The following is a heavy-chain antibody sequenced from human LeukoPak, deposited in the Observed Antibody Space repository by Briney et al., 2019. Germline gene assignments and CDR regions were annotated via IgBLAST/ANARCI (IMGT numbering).Heavy chain of an antibody. V-gene: IGHV4-59*08. CDR2: TSYSRTT. CDR3: AKLGHSDGWYLGAFDI. CDR1: GGSITGHY. J-gene: IGHJ3*02. D-gene: IGHD6-19*01. Sequence: SETLSLTRAVSGGSITGHYWNWIRQTPGMRLEWIGYTSYSRTTIYNSYFKGRATMSIDTSKNHLYLNLTSVTATDTAVYYCAKLGHSDGWYLGAFDIWGQGTTVIVSS.